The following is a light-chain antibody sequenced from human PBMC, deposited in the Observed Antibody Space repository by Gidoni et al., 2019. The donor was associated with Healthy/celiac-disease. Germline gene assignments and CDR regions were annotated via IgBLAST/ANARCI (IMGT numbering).Light chain of an antibody. CDR2: GAS. J-gene: IGKJ1*01. V-gene: IGKV3-20*01. CDR1: QSVSSSY. Sequence: EIVLTQSPGTLSLSPGERATLSCRASQSVSSSYLAWYQQKPGQAPRLLIYGASSRATGIPDRFSGSGSGTDFTLTISRLEPEDFAVYYCQQDGSSETFXQXTKVEIK. CDR3: QQDGSSET.